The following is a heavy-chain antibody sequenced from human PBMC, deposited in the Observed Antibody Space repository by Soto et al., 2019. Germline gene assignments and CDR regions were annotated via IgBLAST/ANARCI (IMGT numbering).Heavy chain of an antibody. D-gene: IGHD6-13*01. V-gene: IGHV3-23*01. CDR2: ISGRGGST. Sequence: EVQLLESGGGLVQPGGSLRLSCAASGFTFSSYAMRWVRQAPGKRLEWVSAISGRGGSTYYADSVKGRFTISRDNSKNTLYMQMNSLRAEDTAVYYCAKEDGYSSSWFEFDYWGQGTLVTVSS. CDR1: GFTFSSYA. CDR3: AKEDGYSSSWFEFDY. J-gene: IGHJ4*02.